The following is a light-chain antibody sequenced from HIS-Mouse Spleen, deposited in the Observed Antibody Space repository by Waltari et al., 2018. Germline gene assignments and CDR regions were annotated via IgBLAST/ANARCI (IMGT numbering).Light chain of an antibody. CDR3: QQYNSYSYT. CDR2: KAS. V-gene: IGKV1-5*03. Sequence: DIQMTQSPSNLSASVGDSFTITCRASQSISSWLAWYQQKPGKAPKLLIYKASSLESGVPSRFSGSGSGTEFTLTISSLQPDDFATYYCQQYNSYSYTFGQGTKLEIK. CDR1: QSISSW. J-gene: IGKJ2*01.